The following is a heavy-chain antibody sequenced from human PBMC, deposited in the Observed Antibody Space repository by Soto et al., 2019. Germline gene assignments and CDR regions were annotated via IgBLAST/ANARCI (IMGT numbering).Heavy chain of an antibody. CDR1: GFTFSSYS. D-gene: IGHD3-3*01. CDR3: ERDRRFLEWLPHYYYYGMDV. J-gene: IGHJ6*02. Sequence: PGGSLRLSCAASGFTFSSYSMNWVRQAPGKGLEWVSSISSSSDIYYADSVKGRFTISRDNAKNSLYLQINSLRAEETAVYYCERDRRFLEWLPHYYYYGMDVWGQGTTVTVSS. CDR2: ISSSSDI. V-gene: IGHV3-21*01.